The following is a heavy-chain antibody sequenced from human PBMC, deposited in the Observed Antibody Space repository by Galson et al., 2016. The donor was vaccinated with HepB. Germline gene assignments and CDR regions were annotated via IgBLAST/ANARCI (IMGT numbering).Heavy chain of an antibody. D-gene: IGHD5-24*01. J-gene: IGHJ4*02. CDR3: ARGMAAFFDY. CDR1: GFTFSSYG. CDR2: ISYDGSNK. Sequence: SLRLSCAASGFTFSSYGMHWVRQAPGKGLEWVAVISYDGSNKYYADSVKGRFTISRDNSKNTLYLQMNSLRAEDTALYYCARGMAAFFDYWGQGTLVTVSS. V-gene: IGHV3-30*03.